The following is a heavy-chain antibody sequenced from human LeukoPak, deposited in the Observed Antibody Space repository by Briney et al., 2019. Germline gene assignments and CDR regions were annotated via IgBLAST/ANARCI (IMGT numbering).Heavy chain of an antibody. J-gene: IGHJ1*01. Sequence: GGSLRLSCAASGFTFSSYAMSWVRQAPGKGLEWVSAISGSGGSTYYADSVKGRFTISRDNSKNALYLQMNSLRAEDTAIYYCAKSFGPVIAAAGTGADWGQGTLVTVSS. CDR1: GFTFSSYA. CDR3: AKSFGPVIAAAGTGAD. V-gene: IGHV3-23*01. CDR2: ISGSGGST. D-gene: IGHD6-13*01.